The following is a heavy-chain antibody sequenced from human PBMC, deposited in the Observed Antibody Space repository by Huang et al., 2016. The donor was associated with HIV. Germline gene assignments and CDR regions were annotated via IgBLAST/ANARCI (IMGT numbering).Heavy chain of an antibody. CDR2: INHAGVT. V-gene: IGHV4-34*02. CDR1: GGSFSGYF. D-gene: IGHD3-16*01. Sequence: QVQLEQWGAGLLKPSETLSLTCAVYGGSFSGYFWNWIRQSPGKGLEWIGQINHAGVTDYNPSLKSRATIAGDTSKNQCSLRLTSVTAADTAIYYCAREIMISFGGPFDSWGHGNLVTVSS. J-gene: IGHJ5*01. CDR3: AREIMISFGGPFDS.